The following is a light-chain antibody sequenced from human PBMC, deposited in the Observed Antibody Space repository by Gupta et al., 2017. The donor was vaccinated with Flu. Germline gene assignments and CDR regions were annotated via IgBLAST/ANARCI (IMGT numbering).Light chain of an antibody. V-gene: IGLV3-19*01. CDR3: NSQDSSDNNHVV. CDR1: SIRSSY. J-gene: IGLJ2*01. Sequence: QTVRTTCQGDSIRSSYASWYQQKPGPAPILLIYANNNRRSGVPDRFSGSSSGTTAALTITGAQAEDEADYYCNSQDSSDNNHVVFGGGTKLTVL. CDR2: ANN.